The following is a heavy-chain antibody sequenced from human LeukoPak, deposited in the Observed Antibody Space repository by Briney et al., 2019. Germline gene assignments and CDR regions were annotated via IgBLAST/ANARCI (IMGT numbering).Heavy chain of an antibody. J-gene: IGHJ4*02. CDR1: GFTFSSYG. D-gene: IGHD4-17*01. CDR2: IWYDGSNK. Sequence: GGSLRLSCAASGFTFSSYGMHWVRQAPGKGLEWVAVIWYDGSNKYYADSVKGRFTISRDNSKNTLYLQMNSLRAEDTAVYYCARESFYGDELPDFDYWGQGTLVTVSS. CDR3: ARESFYGDELPDFDY. V-gene: IGHV3-33*01.